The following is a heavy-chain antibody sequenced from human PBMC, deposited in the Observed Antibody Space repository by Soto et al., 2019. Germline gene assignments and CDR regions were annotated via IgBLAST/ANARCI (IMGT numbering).Heavy chain of an antibody. CDR1: GYTFTGYY. CDR2: VNPNSGGT. V-gene: IGHV1-2*04. J-gene: IGHJ6*02. Sequence: ASVKVSCKASGYTFTGYYMHWVRQAPGQGLEWMGWVNPNSGGTNYAQKFQGWVTMTRDTSISTAYMELSRLRSDDTAVYHCARSAADTAMVYYYYDMDVWGQRTTVPVSS. D-gene: IGHD5-18*01. CDR3: ARSAADTAMVYYYYDMDV.